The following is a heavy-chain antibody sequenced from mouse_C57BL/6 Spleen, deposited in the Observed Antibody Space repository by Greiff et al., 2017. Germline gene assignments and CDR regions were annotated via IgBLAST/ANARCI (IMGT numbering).Heavy chain of an antibody. CDR2: IYPRSGNN. D-gene: IGHD1-1*01. Sequence: VQLQQSGAELARPGASVKLSCKASGYTFTSYGISWVKQRTGQGLEWIGEIYPRSGNNYYNEKFKGKATLTADKSSSTAYIELRSLTSEDSAVDFCAREGIDYGSSYFDYWGQGTTLTVSS. CDR1: GYTFTSYG. J-gene: IGHJ2*01. CDR3: AREGIDYGSSYFDY. V-gene: IGHV1-81*01.